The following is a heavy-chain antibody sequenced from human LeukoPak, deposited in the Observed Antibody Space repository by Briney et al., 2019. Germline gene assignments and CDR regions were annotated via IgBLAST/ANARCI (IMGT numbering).Heavy chain of an antibody. D-gene: IGHD3-22*01. CDR1: GGSISSGGYS. J-gene: IGHJ2*01. CDR2: IYHSGST. Sequence: PSQTLSLTCAVSGGSISSGGYSWSWIRQPPGKGLEWIGYIYHSGSTYYNPSLKSRVTISVDRSKNQFSLKLSSVTAADTAVYYCATSSDDSSGYDWYVELWGRGTLLTVYS. V-gene: IGHV4-30-2*01. CDR3: ATSSDDSSGYDWYVEL.